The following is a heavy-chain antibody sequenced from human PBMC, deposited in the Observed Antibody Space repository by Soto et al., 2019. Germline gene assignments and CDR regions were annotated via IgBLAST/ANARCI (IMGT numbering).Heavy chain of an antibody. D-gene: IGHD3-22*01. CDR3: ARDAPREAYYYDRSGYYGGFDI. CDR2: ISAYNDNT. Sequence: ASVKVSCKASGYTFTSYGISWVRQAPGQGLEWMGWISAYNDNTNYIQKLQGRVTMTTDTSTSTAYMELRSLRSDDTAVYYCARDAPREAYYYDRSGYYGGFDIWG. V-gene: IGHV1-18*01. J-gene: IGHJ3*02. CDR1: GYTFTSYG.